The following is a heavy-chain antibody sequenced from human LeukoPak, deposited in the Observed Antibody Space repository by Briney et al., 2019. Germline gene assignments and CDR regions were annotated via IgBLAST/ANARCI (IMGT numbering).Heavy chain of an antibody. D-gene: IGHD2-2*01. V-gene: IGHV3-30*18. J-gene: IGHJ4*02. CDR3: AKGPSTAMTTQRY. CDR2: ISYDGSNK. Sequence: GGTLRLSCAASGFTFSSYGMRWVRQAPGKGLEWVAVISYDGSNKYYPASVKGRFTISRNNSKHSLYLQMNSLRAEDTAVYYCAKGPSTAMTTQRYWGQGTLVTVSS. CDR1: GFTFSSYG.